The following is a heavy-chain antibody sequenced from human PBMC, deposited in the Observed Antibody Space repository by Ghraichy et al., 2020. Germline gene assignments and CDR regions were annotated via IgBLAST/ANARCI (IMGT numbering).Heavy chain of an antibody. J-gene: IGHJ6*02. CDR1: GGSITSYF. V-gene: IGHV4-59*01. CDR2: IYYSGST. Sequence: GSLRLSCTVSGGSITSYFWSWIRQPPGKGLEWIGYIYYSGSTNYNPSLKSRVTMSVDTSKNQFSLNLSSVTAADTAVYYCARTNYYYYVMDVWGQGTTVTVSS. CDR3: ARTNYYYYVMDV.